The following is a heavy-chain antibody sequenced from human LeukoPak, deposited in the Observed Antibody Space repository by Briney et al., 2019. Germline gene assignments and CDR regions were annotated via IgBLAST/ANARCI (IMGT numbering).Heavy chain of an antibody. CDR1: NYSISSGYY. Sequence: KPSETLSLTCAVSNYSISSGYYWGWIRQPPRKGLEWIGSIYHSGSTYYNPSLKSRVTLSVDTSKNQFSLKLSSVTAADTAVYYCARVYSTGWRFFDYWGQGTLVTVSS. CDR2: IYHSGST. J-gene: IGHJ4*02. V-gene: IGHV4-38-2*01. D-gene: IGHD6-19*01. CDR3: ARVYSTGWRFFDY.